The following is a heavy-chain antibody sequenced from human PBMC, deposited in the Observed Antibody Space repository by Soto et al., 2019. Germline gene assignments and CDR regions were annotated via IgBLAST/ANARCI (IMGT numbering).Heavy chain of an antibody. CDR3: ARVRQYCGGDCGSYYYYGMDV. D-gene: IGHD2-21*02. CDR2: IIPILGTA. V-gene: IGHV1-69*08. CDR1: GGTFSSYT. Sequence: GASVKVSFKASGGTFSSYTISWVRQAPGQGLEWMGRIIPILGTANYAQKFQGRVTITADESTSTAYMELSSLRSEDTAVYYCARVRQYCGGDCGSYYYYGMDVWGQGTTVTVSS. J-gene: IGHJ6*02.